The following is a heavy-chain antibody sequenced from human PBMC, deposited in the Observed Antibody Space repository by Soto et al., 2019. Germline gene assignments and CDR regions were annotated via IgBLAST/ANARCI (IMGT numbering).Heavy chain of an antibody. J-gene: IGHJ4*02. V-gene: IGHV3-33*01. CDR2: VWYDGTTK. D-gene: IGHD3-10*01. Sequence: QVQLVESGGGLVQPGTSLRLSCAASGSTFSNYGMHWVRQAPGKGLEWVAVVWYDGTTKFYPDSVKGRFTISRDNSNNTLYLEKNSLRVEDTAVYYCATVDNYYGSVFGGQGPLVTVSS. CDR3: ATVDNYYGSVF. CDR1: GSTFSNYG.